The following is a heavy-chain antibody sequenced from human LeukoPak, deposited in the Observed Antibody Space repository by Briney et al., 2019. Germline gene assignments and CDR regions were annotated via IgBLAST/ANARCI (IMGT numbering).Heavy chain of an antibody. CDR1: GYTFTSCA. J-gene: IGHJ6*03. CDR3: ARNGAPYSSSWSYYYYYYMDV. V-gene: IGHV7-4-1*02. D-gene: IGHD6-13*01. CDR2: INTNTGNP. Sequence: GASVKVSCKASGYTFTSCAMNWVRQAPGQGLEWMGWINTNTGNPTYAQGFTGRFVFSLDTSVSTAYLQISSLKAEDTAVYYCARNGAPYSSSWSYYYYYYMDVWGKGTTVTVSS.